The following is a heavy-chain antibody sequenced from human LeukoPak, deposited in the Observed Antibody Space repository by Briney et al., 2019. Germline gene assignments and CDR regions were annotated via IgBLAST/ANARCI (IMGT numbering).Heavy chain of an antibody. V-gene: IGHV5-51*01. Sequence: ESLKISCKGSAYSFANYWIGWGRQMPGNGLECMGIIYPGDSDTRYSPSFQGLVTISADKSINTAYLQWSSLRASDTAMYYCARLDSNPLILDNWFDPWGQGTLVTVSS. CDR1: AYSFANYW. J-gene: IGHJ5*02. D-gene: IGHD4-11*01. CDR2: IYPGDSDT. CDR3: ARLDSNPLILDNWFDP.